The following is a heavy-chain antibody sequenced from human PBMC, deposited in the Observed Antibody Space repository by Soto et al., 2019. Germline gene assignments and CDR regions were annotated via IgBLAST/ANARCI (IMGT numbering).Heavy chain of an antibody. D-gene: IGHD3-3*01. Sequence: SETLSLTCAVYGGSFSGYYWSWIRQPPGKGLEWIGEINHSGSTNYNPSLKSRVTISVDTSKNQFSLKLSSVTAADTAVYYCARWYYDFWSGSYYYYYGMDVWGQGTTVTVSS. CDR3: ARWYYDFWSGSYYYYYGMDV. V-gene: IGHV4-34*01. CDR1: GGSFSGYY. J-gene: IGHJ6*02. CDR2: INHSGST.